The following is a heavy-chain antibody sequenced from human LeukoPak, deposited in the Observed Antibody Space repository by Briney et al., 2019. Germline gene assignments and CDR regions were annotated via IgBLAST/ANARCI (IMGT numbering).Heavy chain of an antibody. Sequence: GGSLRLSCAASGFTFSSSAMSWVRQAPGKGLEWVSSISGSGGSTYYADSVKGRFTISRDNSKNTLYLQMNSLRAEDTAVYYCANRGPYYYESSGYYLEYWGQGTLVTVSS. CDR3: ANRGPYYYESSGYYLEY. J-gene: IGHJ4*02. V-gene: IGHV3-23*01. CDR2: ISGSGGST. D-gene: IGHD3-22*01. CDR1: GFTFSSSA.